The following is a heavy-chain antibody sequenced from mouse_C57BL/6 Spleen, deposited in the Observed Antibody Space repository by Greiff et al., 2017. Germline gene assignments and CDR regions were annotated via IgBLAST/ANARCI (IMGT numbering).Heavy chain of an antibody. CDR1: GYTFTSYW. J-gene: IGHJ1*03. D-gene: IGHD1-1*01. CDR2: IYPGSGST. V-gene: IGHV1-55*01. Sequence: QVHVKQPGAELVKPGASVKMSCKASGYTFTSYWITWVKQRPGQGLEWIGDIYPGSGSTNYNEKFKSKATLTVDTSSSTAYMQLSSLTSEDSAVYYCARCGPTTVGYFDVWGTGTTVTVSS. CDR3: ARCGPTTVGYFDV.